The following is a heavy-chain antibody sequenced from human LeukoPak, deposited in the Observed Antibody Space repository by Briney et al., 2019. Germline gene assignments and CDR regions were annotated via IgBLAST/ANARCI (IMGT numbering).Heavy chain of an antibody. CDR2: INPNSGGT. Sequence: GASVKVSCKASGYTFTGYYMHWVRRAPGPGPEWMGWINPNSGGTNYAQKFQGRVTMTRDTSISTAYMDLTKLRSDDTAVYYCARAGGYSDYDTCDYGGQGTLVTVSS. J-gene: IGHJ4*02. CDR1: GYTFTGYY. V-gene: IGHV1-2*02. CDR3: ARAGGYSDYDTCDY. D-gene: IGHD5-12*01.